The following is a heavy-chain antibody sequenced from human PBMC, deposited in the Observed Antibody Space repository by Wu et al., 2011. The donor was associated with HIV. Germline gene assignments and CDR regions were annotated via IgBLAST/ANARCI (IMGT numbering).Heavy chain of an antibody. D-gene: IGHD6-13*01. J-gene: IGHJ4*02. CDR1: GGTFSSYS. V-gene: IGHV1-69*05. Sequence: QVQLVQSGAEVKKPGSSVKVSCKASGGTFSSYSFSWLRQAPGQGLEWMGRILPLFGTANYAQNFQGRITMTRDTSTSTVYMELSSLRSEDTAVYYCARWDRSSSWYKGYFDYWGQGTLVTVSS. CDR3: ARWDRSSSWYKGYFDY. CDR2: ILPLFGTA.